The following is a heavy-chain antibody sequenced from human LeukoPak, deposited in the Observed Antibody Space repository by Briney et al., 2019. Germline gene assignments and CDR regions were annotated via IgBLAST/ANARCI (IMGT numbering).Heavy chain of an antibody. V-gene: IGHV3-30*02. CDR2: IRYDGSNK. Sequence: GGSLRLSCAASGFTFSSYGMHWVRQAPGKGLEWVAFIRYDGSNKYYADSVKGRFTISRDNSKNTLYLQMKSLRAEDTAVYYCAKSLYSSGWYRLTDYWGQGTLVTVSS. D-gene: IGHD6-19*01. CDR1: GFTFSSYG. CDR3: AKSLYSSGWYRLTDY. J-gene: IGHJ4*02.